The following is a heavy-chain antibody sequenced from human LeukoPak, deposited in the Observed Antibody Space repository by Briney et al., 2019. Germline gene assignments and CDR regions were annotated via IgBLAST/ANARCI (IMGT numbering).Heavy chain of an antibody. CDR1: GYTFTSYY. CDR3: AREGFLETLDY. V-gene: IGHV1-46*01. J-gene: IGHJ4*02. CDR2: INPSGGST. D-gene: IGHD3-3*01. Sequence: ASVKVSCKASGYTFTSYYMHWVRQAPGQGLEWMGIINPSGGSTSYAQKFQGGVTMTRDTSASTAYMELSSLRSEDMAVYYCAREGFLETLDYWGQGTLVTVSS.